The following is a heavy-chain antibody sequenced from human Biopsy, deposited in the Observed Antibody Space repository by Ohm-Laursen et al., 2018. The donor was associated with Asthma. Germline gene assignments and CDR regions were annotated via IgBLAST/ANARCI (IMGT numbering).Heavy chain of an antibody. J-gene: IGHJ4*02. V-gene: IGHV2-70*04. CDR3: TRHNDY. D-gene: IGHD1-14*01. CDR2: IDWEEDK. Sequence: TQTLTLTSSFSGFSLSSSGANVNWIRQPPVKALEWLARIDWEEDKFYSTSLRTRLTISKGSSEDQVVLTMTNMGPVDTATYYCTRHNDYWGPGILVTVSS. CDR1: GFSLSSSGAN.